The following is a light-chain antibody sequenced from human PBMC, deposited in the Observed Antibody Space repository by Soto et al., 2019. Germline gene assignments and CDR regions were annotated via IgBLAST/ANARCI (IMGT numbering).Light chain of an antibody. CDR3: NLFTDSSTYV. J-gene: IGLJ1*01. CDR2: EVN. Sequence: QSVLTQPPSVSGSPGQSVTISCTGTSSDVGSYNRVSWYQQPPGTAPKLMIYEVNNRPSGVPDRFSGSKSGNTASLTISGLQAEDEADYYCNLFTDSSTYVFGTGTKVTVL. CDR1: SSDVGSYNR. V-gene: IGLV2-18*01.